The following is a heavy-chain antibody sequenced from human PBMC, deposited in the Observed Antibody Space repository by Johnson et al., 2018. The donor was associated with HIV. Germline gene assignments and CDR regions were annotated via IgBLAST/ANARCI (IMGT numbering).Heavy chain of an antibody. J-gene: IGHJ3*02. D-gene: IGHD2-2*01. CDR2: INQDGTEK. V-gene: IGHV3-7*01. CDR3: ARETGDPVVPAARDAFDI. Sequence: VQLVESGGGLVQPGGSLRLSCAGSEFTFNSYWMSWVRQAPGEGLEWVANINQDGTEKYYADSMRGRFTISRDNAKNSLYLQMNSLRAEDTAVYYCARETGDPVVPAARDAFDIWGQGTMVTVSS. CDR1: EFTFNSYW.